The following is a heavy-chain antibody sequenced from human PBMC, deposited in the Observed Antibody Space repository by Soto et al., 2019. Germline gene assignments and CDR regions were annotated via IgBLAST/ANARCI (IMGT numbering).Heavy chain of an antibody. J-gene: IGHJ3*02. Sequence: ASVKVSCKASGYTFTGYYMHWVRQAPGQGLEWMGWINPNSGGTNYAQKFQGWVTMTRDTSISTAYMELSRLGSDDTAVYYCARCIAVAGTGAFDIWGQGTMVTVSS. CDR1: GYTFTGYY. CDR2: INPNSGGT. CDR3: ARCIAVAGTGAFDI. D-gene: IGHD6-19*01. V-gene: IGHV1-2*04.